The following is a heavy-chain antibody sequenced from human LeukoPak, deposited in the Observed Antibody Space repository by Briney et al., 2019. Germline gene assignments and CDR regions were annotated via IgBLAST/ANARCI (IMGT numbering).Heavy chain of an antibody. CDR2: ISGSGGST. J-gene: IGHJ4*02. CDR3: AKGLSAAGDYYFDY. D-gene: IGHD2-21*01. Sequence: GGSLRLSCAASGFTFSSYAMSWVRQAPGRGLEWVSAISGSGGSTYYADSVKGRFTISRDNSKNTVYLQMKSLRVEATAVYYCAKGLSAAGDYYFDYWGQGALVTVSS. V-gene: IGHV3-23*01. CDR1: GFTFSSYA.